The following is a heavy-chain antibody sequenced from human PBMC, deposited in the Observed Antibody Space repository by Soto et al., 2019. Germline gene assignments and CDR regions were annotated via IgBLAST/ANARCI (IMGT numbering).Heavy chain of an antibody. D-gene: IGHD3-10*01. J-gene: IGHJ6*02. CDR2: TSYDGSDK. CDR3: AKDYYGSGSYLGGMDV. Sequence: QVPLVESGGGVVQPGRSLRLSCVASGFTFSSYGIHWVRQAPGKGLVWVAVTSYDGSDKYYADSVKGRFTISRDNSENTLYLQMNSLRSEDTAVYYCAKDYYGSGSYLGGMDVWGQGTTVTVSS. V-gene: IGHV3-30*18. CDR1: GFTFSSYG.